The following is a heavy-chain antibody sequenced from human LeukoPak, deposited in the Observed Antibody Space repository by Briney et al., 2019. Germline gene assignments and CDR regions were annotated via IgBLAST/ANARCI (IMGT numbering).Heavy chain of an antibody. CDR2: IKSKPDGGTT. J-gene: IGHJ4*02. CDR1: GFTFSNAW. D-gene: IGHD6-13*01. V-gene: IGHV3-15*01. Sequence: PGGSLRLSCAASGFTFSNAWMTWVRQAPGKGPEWVGRIKSKPDGGTTDYAAPVKGRFTISRDDSKNTLYLQMNSLKTEDTAMYYCATDISTTWYDYWGQGTLVTVSS. CDR3: ATDISTTWYDY.